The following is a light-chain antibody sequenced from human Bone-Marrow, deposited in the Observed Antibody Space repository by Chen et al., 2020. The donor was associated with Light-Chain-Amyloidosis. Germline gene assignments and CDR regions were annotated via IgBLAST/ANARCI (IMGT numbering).Light chain of an antibody. Sequence: EIVLTQSPGTLSVSPGERATLSCRASQRVSSTYLAWYQQKPGQAPRHLIYGASSRATGIPDMFSGSGSGTDFTLTISRVEPDDFAVYYCQQYDSTPLFTFGPGTKVDIK. CDR2: GAS. CDR1: QRVSSTY. J-gene: IGKJ3*01. V-gene: IGKV3-20*01. CDR3: QQYDSTPLFT.